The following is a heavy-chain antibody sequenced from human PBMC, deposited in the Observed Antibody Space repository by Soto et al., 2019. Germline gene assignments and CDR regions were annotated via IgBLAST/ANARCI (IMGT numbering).Heavy chain of an antibody. CDR2: INHSGST. V-gene: IGHV4-34*01. D-gene: IGHD3-9*01. J-gene: IGHJ4*02. CDR1: GGSFSGYY. CDR3: ARGRGYDILTGSRNLFFDY. Sequence: SETLSLTCAVYGGSFSGYYWSWIRQPPGKGLEWIGEINHSGSTNYNPSLKSRVTISVDTSKNQFSLKLSSVTAADTAVYYCARGRGYDILTGSRNLFFDYWGQGTLVTVS.